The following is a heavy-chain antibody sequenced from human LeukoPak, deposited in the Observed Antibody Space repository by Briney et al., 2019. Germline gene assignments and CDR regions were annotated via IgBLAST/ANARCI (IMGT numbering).Heavy chain of an antibody. CDR3: ARRHYYDSRGYYPTSDWYFDL. CDR2: IYYSGST. Sequence: SETLSLTCTVSGGSISSSSYYWGWIRQPPGKGLEWIGSIYYSGSTYYNPSLKSRVTISVDTSKNQFSLKLSSVTAADTAVYYCARRHYYDSRGYYPTSDWYFDLWGRGTLVTVSS. CDR1: GGSISSSSYY. V-gene: IGHV4-39*01. D-gene: IGHD3-22*01. J-gene: IGHJ2*01.